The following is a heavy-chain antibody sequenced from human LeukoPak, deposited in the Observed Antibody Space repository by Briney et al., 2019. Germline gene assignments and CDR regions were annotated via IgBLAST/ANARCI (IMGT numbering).Heavy chain of an antibody. CDR3: ARRIFHGRGDGIYGMDV. J-gene: IGHJ6*02. V-gene: IGHV3-74*01. Sequence: GGSLRLSCAASGXTFSSYWMHWVRQGPGKGLVWVSRIDSDASDTSYADSVKGRFTISRDNARNTLYLQMNSLRAEDTAVYYCARRIFHGRGDGIYGMDVWGQGTTVTVSS. D-gene: IGHD3-10*01. CDR1: GXTFSSYW. CDR2: IDSDASDT.